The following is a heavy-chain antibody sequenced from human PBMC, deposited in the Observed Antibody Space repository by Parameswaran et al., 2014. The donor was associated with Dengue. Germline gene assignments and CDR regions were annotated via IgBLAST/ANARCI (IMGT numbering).Heavy chain of an antibody. Sequence: VRQAPGKGLEWIGYIYYSGSTNYNPSLKSRVTISVDTSKNQFSLKLSSVTAADTAVYYCARGGNDIVLMVYANYYYYGMDVWGQGTTVTVSS. D-gene: IGHD2-8*01. CDR2: IYYSGST. V-gene: IGHV4-59*01. J-gene: IGHJ6*02. CDR3: ARGGNDIVLMVYANYYYYGMDV.